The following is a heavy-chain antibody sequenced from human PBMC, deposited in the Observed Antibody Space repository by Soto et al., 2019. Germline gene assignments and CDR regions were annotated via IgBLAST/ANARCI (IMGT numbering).Heavy chain of an antibody. V-gene: IGHV4-4*07. CDR3: AREGSYSAYNFAHGIQLWSFDF. CDR1: GGSINTFY. CDR2: IFSSGST. Sequence: LSLTCTVSGGSINTFYWSWVRQPAGKGLEWIGRIFSSGSTSFNPSLESRVAMSVDTSKNHFSLNLSSVTAADMAVYYCAREGSYSAYNFAHGIQLWSFDFWGQRALVTVSS. D-gene: IGHD5-12*01. J-gene: IGHJ4*02.